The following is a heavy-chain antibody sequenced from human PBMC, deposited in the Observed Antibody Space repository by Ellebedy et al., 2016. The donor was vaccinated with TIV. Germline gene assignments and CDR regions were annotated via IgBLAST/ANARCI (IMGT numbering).Heavy chain of an antibody. V-gene: IGHV3-13*01. CDR2: IGTAGDT. Sequence: GESLKISCAASGFTLTNYDMHWVRQATGKGLEWVSAIGTAGDTYYADSVKGRFTISRDNSKNTLYLQMNSLRAEDTAVYYCARDQRDYDILTGYYGVDYWGQGTLVTVSS. J-gene: IGHJ4*02. CDR3: ARDQRDYDILTGYYGVDY. D-gene: IGHD3-9*01. CDR1: GFTLTNYD.